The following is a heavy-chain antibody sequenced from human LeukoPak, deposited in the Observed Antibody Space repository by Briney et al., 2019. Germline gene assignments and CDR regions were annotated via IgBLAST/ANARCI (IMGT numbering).Heavy chain of an antibody. CDR2: INHSGST. D-gene: IGHD3-10*01. CDR3: AGAHYYGSGSYPYYFDY. CDR1: GLTFSNFA. V-gene: IGHV4-34*08. Sequence: GSLRLSCAASGLTFSNFAMTWVRQAPGKGLEWIGEINHSGSTNYNPSLKSRVTISVDTSKNQFSLKLSSVTAADTAVYYCAGAHYYGSGSYPYYFDYWGQGTLVTVSS. J-gene: IGHJ4*02.